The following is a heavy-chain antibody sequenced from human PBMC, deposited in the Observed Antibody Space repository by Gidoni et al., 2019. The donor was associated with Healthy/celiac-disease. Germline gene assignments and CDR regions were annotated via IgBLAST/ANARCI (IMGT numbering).Heavy chain of an antibody. CDR3: ARLVHSGSYSRRYYDYGMDV. J-gene: IGHJ6*02. D-gene: IGHD1-26*01. Sequence: QVQLQESGPGLVKPSETLSLPCTVSGGPISSYYWSWIRQPPGKGLEWIGYIYYSGSTNYNPSLKSRVTISVDTSKNQFSLKLSSVTAADTAVYYCARLVHSGSYSRRYYDYGMDVWGQGTTVTVSS. CDR2: IYYSGST. CDR1: GGPISSYY. V-gene: IGHV4-59*08.